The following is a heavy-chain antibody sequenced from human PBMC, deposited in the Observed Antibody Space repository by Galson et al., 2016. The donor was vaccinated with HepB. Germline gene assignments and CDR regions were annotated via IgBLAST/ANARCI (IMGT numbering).Heavy chain of an antibody. J-gene: IGHJ6*04. CDR2: ISSSSSYI. CDR3: ASSSFGYYYYGMDV. D-gene: IGHD3-16*01. CDR1: GFTFSSYS. V-gene: IGHV3-21*01. Sequence: SLRLSCAASGFTFSSYSMNWVRQAPGTGLEWVSSISSSSSYIYYADSVKGRFTISRDNAKNSLYLQMNSLRAEDTAVYYCASSSFGYYYYGMDVWGKGTTVTVSS.